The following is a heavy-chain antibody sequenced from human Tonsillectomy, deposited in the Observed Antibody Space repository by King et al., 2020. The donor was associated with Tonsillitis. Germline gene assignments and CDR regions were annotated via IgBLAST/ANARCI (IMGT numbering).Heavy chain of an antibody. CDR3: SRHGALGRNRNWFDS. V-gene: IGHV5-51*01. CDR1: GYSFTDYW. D-gene: IGHD7-27*01. Sequence: QLVQSGAEVKKPGESLKISCMTSGYSFTDYWIGWVRQMPGKGLEWWGIIYPGDSDTRYGPSFQGQVTISADKSIRPAYLQWSSLKASDTAMYYLSRHGALGRNRNWFDSWGQGTLVSVSS. CDR2: IYPGDSDT. J-gene: IGHJ5*01.